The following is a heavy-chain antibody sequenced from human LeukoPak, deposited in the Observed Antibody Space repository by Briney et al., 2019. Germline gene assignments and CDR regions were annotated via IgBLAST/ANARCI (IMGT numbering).Heavy chain of an antibody. CDR3: ARAHCSSTSCPDLDY. CDR2: IYYSGST. V-gene: IGHV4-59*01. J-gene: IGHJ4*02. CDR1: GGSISSYY. D-gene: IGHD2-2*01. Sequence: SETLSLTCTVSGGSISSYYWSWIRQPPGKGLEWIGYIYYSGSTNYNPPLKSRVTISVDTSKNQFSLKLSSVTAADTAVYYCARAHCSSTSCPDLDYWGQGTLVTVSS.